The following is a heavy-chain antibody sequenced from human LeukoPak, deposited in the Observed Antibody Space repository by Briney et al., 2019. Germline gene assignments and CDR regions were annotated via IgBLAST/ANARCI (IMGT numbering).Heavy chain of an antibody. CDR2: IHYSGST. J-gene: IGHJ3*02. D-gene: IGHD3-3*01. CDR3: ARAPITIYDLNDAFHI. Sequence: PSETLPLTCTVSGGSISSGNYYWSWIRQPPGKGLEWIGYIHYSGSTHYSPSLKSRATISVDTSKNQFSLKLSSATAADTAVYYCARAPITIYDLNDAFHIWGQGTMVTVSS. CDR1: GGSISSGNYY. V-gene: IGHV4-30-4*01.